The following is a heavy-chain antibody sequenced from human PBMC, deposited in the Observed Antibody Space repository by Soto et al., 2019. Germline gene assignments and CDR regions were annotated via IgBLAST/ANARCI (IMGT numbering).Heavy chain of an antibody. J-gene: IGHJ4*02. CDR1: GYSFSKYW. D-gene: IGHD2-15*01. Sequence: GEDLKISCKGSGYSFSKYWVDWVRQMPGKGLEWIGVVFPGDSDTTYSPSYPSQVTYSVDQSISTAFLKWRSLKASDTAAYNCARRRLYCSGGSCYGTNDFDFWGQGTKVTVSS. CDR3: ARRRLYCSGGSCYGTNDFDF. V-gene: IGHV5-51*01. CDR2: VFPGDSDT.